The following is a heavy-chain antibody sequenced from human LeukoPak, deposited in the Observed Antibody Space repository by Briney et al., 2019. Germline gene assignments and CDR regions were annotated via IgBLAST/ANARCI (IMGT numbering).Heavy chain of an antibody. CDR1: GGSVTSTNW. Sequence: SETLSLTCGVSGGSVTSTNWWTWVRQPPGKGLEWIGEVHPDGRTNYNPSLKSRLTMSVDLSENHISLKLTSVTAADTAVYYCAREGGFFRPLDYSGQGTLVTVSS. CDR2: VHPDGRT. J-gene: IGHJ4*02. V-gene: IGHV4-4*02. D-gene: IGHD3-3*01. CDR3: AREGGFFRPLDY.